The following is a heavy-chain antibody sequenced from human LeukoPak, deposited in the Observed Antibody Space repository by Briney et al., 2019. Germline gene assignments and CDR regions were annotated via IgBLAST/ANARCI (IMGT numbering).Heavy chain of an antibody. CDR3: ARTTEGYAGGPGYSYYYYMDV. V-gene: IGHV4-59*01. CDR2: IYYSGST. J-gene: IGHJ6*03. CDR1: GGSISTYY. Sequence: PSETLSLTCTVSGGSISTYYWSWIRQPPGKGLEWIGYIYYSGSTSYNPSLKSRVTISVDTSKNQVSLKLRSVTAADTAVYYCARTTEGYAGGPGYSYYYYMDVWGKGTTVTISS. D-gene: IGHD5-12*01.